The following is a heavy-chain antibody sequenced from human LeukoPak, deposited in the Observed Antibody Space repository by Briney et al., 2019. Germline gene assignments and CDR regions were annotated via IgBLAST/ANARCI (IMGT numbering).Heavy chain of an antibody. Sequence: SETLSLTCTVSGGSISSSSYYWGWIRQPPGKGLEWIGSIYYSGSTYYNPSLKSRVTISVDTSKNQFSLKLSSVTAADTAVYYCARDQLDSSSSPYYYYYMDVWGKGTTVTVSS. CDR3: ARDQLDSSSSPYYYYYMDV. D-gene: IGHD6-6*01. CDR1: GGSISSSSYY. V-gene: IGHV4-39*02. J-gene: IGHJ6*03. CDR2: IYYSGST.